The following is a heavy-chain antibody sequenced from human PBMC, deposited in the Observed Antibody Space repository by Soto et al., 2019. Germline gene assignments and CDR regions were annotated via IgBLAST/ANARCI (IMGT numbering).Heavy chain of an antibody. CDR1: GYTFTSYG. Sequence: ASVKVSCKASGYTFTSYGISWVRQAPGQGLEWMGRISAYNGNTNFAQKFQGRVTMTTDTSTSTAYMELRSLRSDDTAVYYCARGIAVAGTHYYYGMDVWGQGTTVTVSS. D-gene: IGHD6-19*01. CDR2: ISAYNGNT. V-gene: IGHV1-18*01. CDR3: ARGIAVAGTHYYYGMDV. J-gene: IGHJ6*02.